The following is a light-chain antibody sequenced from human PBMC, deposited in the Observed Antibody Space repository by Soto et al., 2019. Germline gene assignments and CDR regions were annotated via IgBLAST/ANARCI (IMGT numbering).Light chain of an antibody. J-gene: IGKJ1*01. CDR3: QQYNSYPWT. V-gene: IGKV1-5*01. CDR2: DAS. Sequence: DIQMTQSTSTLSASVGDRVTITCRASQSISSWLAWYQQKPGKAPKLLIYDASSLESGVPSRFSGSGAGTQFPLTISSLQPDDFATYYCQQYNSYPWTFCQGTKVEIK. CDR1: QSISSW.